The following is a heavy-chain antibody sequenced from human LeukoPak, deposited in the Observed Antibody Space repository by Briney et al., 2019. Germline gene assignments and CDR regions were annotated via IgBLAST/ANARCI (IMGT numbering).Heavy chain of an antibody. CDR3: AAGYIGGAMVTNAFDI. CDR1: GFSFINSA. CDR2: IVVGSGNT. J-gene: IGHJ3*02. D-gene: IGHD5-18*01. Sequence: GASVKVSCKASGFSFINSAVQWVRQARGQGLEWIGWIVVGSGNTIYVQKFQERVTITRDMSTSTAYMELSSLRSEDTAVYYCAAGYIGGAMVTNAFDIWGQGTMVTVSS. V-gene: IGHV1-58*01.